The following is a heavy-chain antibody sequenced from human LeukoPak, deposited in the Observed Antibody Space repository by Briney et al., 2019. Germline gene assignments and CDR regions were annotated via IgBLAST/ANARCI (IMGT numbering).Heavy chain of an antibody. CDR3: ASAIVVVPAAMGYWFDP. J-gene: IGHJ5*02. CDR1: GGSFSGYY. Sequence: PSETLSLTCAVYGGSFSGYYWSWIRQPPGKGLEWIGEINHSGSTNYNPSLKSRVTTSVDTSKNQFSLKLSSVTAADTAVYYCASAIVVVPAAMGYWFDPWGQGTLVTVSS. V-gene: IGHV4-34*01. D-gene: IGHD2-2*01. CDR2: INHSGST.